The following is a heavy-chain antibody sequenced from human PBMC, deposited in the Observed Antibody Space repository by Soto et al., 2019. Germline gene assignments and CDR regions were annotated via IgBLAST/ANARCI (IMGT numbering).Heavy chain of an antibody. CDR3: ARRNYCSSTSCYLLDP. D-gene: IGHD2-2*01. CDR1: GYSFTSYW. CDR2: IYPGDSDT. V-gene: IGHV5-51*01. Sequence: PGESLKICCKCSGYSFTSYWIGWVRQMPGKGLEWIGIIYPGDSDTRYSPSFQGQVTISADKSISTAYLQWSSLKASDTAVYYCARRNYCSSTSCYLLDPWGQGTQVTVSS. J-gene: IGHJ5*02.